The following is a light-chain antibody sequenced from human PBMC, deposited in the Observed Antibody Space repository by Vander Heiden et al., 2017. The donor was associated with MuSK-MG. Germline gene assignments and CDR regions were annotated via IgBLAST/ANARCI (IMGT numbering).Light chain of an antibody. J-gene: IGKJ1*01. CDR3: QQYNDYST. CDR1: QNINNW. CDR2: KSS. V-gene: IGKV1-5*03. Sequence: DVQMTQSPSTLSASVGDRVTITCRASQNINNWLAWYQQKPGKAPSLLIYKSSTLESGVPSRFSGSGSGTEFTLTISSLQPDDFATYYCQQYNDYSTFGQGTKVDIE.